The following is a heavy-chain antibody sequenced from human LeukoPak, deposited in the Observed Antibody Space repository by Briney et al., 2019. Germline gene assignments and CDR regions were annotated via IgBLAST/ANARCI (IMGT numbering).Heavy chain of an antibody. V-gene: IGHV3-15*01. Sequence: GGSLGLSCAASGSTFTNAWMSWVRQAPGKGLECVGRIKSKTDGETTDYAAPVKGRFTISRDDSKNMLYLQMNSLKSEDTAVYYCTADLPPPRGYDYPFDYWGQGSLVTVSS. J-gene: IGHJ4*02. CDR2: IKSKTDGETT. D-gene: IGHD5-12*01. CDR1: GSTFTNAW. CDR3: TADLPPPRGYDYPFDY.